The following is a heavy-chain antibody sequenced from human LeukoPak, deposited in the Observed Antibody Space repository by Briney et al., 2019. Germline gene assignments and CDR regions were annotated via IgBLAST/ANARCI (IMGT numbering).Heavy chain of an antibody. D-gene: IGHD3-10*01. CDR2: ISASGGST. CDR3: ATSWRGFDY. Sequence: GGSLRLSCAASGFTFSTYVMSWVRQAPGKGLEWVSAISASGGSTYYADSVKGRFTISRDNSKNTLYLQMNSLRAKDTAVYYCATSWRGFDYWGQGTLVTVSS. J-gene: IGHJ4*02. V-gene: IGHV3-23*01. CDR1: GFTFSTYV.